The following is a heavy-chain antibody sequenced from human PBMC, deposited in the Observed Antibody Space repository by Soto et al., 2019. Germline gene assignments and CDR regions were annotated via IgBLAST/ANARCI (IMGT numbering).Heavy chain of an antibody. D-gene: IGHD5-12*01. CDR1: GFTFSSYA. J-gene: IGHJ4*02. V-gene: IGHV3-23*01. CDR3: EKWPVSAY. Sequence: EVQLLESGGGLVQPGGSLRLSCAASGFTFSSYAMSWVRQAPGKGLEWVSAISGSGGITYYADSVRGRFTISRDNSKNPLYLQMNSLRAEDTAVYYCEKWPVSAYWGQGTLVTVSS. CDR2: ISGSGGIT.